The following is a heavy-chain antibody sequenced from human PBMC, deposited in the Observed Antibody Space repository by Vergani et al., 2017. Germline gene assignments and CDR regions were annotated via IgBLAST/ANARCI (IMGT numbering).Heavy chain of an antibody. V-gene: IGHV3-33*06. J-gene: IGHJ4*02. D-gene: IGHD3-22*01. Sequence: QVKLVESGGGVVQPGGSLTLSCAASGFTFSSHGMHWLRQAPGKGLEWVSLIWLDGSNKYYADSVKGRFTISRDNSKNTVYLQMTSLRGEDTAVYYCAKVRITMIVVVIGYDYWGQGTLVTVSS. CDR3: AKVRITMIVVVIGYDY. CDR2: IWLDGSNK. CDR1: GFTFSSHG.